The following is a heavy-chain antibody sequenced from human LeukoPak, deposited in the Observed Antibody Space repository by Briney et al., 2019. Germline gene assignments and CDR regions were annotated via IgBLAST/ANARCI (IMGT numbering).Heavy chain of an antibody. D-gene: IGHD1-7*01. CDR1: GYIFTSNW. V-gene: IGHV5-51*01. J-gene: IGHJ6*02. Sequence: GESLKISCKGSGYIFTSNWISWVRQKPGKGLEWMGIISPADFDTKYSPSFQGQVTISADKSISTAYLQWSSLKASDTAMYYCARHGVTGTTPYYYYYGMDVWGQGTTVTVSS. CDR3: ARHGVTGTTPYYYYYGMDV. CDR2: ISPADFDT.